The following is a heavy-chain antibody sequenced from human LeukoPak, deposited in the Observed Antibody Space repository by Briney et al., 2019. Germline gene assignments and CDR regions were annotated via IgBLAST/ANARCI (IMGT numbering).Heavy chain of an antibody. CDR1: GGSISSYY. V-gene: IGHV4-59*08. CDR2: IYYSGST. D-gene: IGHD3-9*01. J-gene: IGHJ6*02. Sequence: PSVTLSLTCTVSGGSISSYYWSWIRQPPGKGLEWIGYIYYSGSTNYNPSLKSRVTISVDTSKNQFSLKLSSVTAADTAVYYCARHKYDILTGSLYYYGMDVWGQGTTVTVSS. CDR3: ARHKYDILTGSLYYYGMDV.